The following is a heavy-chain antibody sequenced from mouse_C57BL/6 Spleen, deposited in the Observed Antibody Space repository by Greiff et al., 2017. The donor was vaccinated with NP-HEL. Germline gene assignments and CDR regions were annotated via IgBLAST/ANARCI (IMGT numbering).Heavy chain of an antibody. CDR3: ARAFAY. V-gene: IGHV1-69*01. Sequence: QVQLKESGAELVMPGASVKLSCKASGYTFTSYWMHWVKQRPGQGLEWIGEIDPSDSYTNYNQKFKGKSTLTVDKSSSTAYMQLSSLTSEDSAVYYCARAFAYWGQGALVTVSA. CDR2: IDPSDSYT. CDR1: GYTFTSYW. J-gene: IGHJ3*01.